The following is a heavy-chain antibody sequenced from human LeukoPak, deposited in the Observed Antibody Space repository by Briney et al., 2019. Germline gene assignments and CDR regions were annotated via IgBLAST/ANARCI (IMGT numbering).Heavy chain of an antibody. Sequence: GGSLRLSCAASKFTFSSYAISWVRQAPGKGLEWVSAISGSGGGTYYADSVRGRFTISRDNSKDTLYLQMNSLRAEDTAVYYRAKEEVVATSRWLDPWGQGTLVTVSS. J-gene: IGHJ5*02. CDR1: KFTFSSYA. D-gene: IGHD5-12*01. V-gene: IGHV3-23*01. CDR2: ISGSGGGT. CDR3: AKEEVVATSRWLDP.